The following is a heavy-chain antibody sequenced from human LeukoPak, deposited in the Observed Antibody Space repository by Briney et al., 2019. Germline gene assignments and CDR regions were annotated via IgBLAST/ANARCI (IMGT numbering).Heavy chain of an antibody. CDR1: GYTFTSYD. CDR3: ARSPGYDSSGVDY. J-gene: IGHJ4*02. CDR2: MNPNSGNT. Sequence: ASVKVSCKASGYTFTSYDINWVRQATGQGLEWMGWMNPNSGNTGYAQKFQGRVTMTTDTSTSTAYMELRSLRSDDTAVYYCARSPGYDSSGVDYWGQGTLVTVSS. D-gene: IGHD3-22*01. V-gene: IGHV1-8*01.